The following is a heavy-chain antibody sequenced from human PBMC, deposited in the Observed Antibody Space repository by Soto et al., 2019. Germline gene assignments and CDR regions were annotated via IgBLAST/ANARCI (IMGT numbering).Heavy chain of an antibody. CDR2: IYYSGGT. CDR1: GGSINSGDYC. J-gene: IGHJ4*02. Sequence: TLSLTCSVSGGSINSGDYCWTWIRQHPGKGLEWIGYIYYSGGTYYNPSLKSRLSISVDTSKNLFSLKLRSVTAADTAVYYCARAESTAAVDSWGQGTLVTVSS. D-gene: IGHD6-13*01. V-gene: IGHV4-31*03. CDR3: ARAESTAAVDS.